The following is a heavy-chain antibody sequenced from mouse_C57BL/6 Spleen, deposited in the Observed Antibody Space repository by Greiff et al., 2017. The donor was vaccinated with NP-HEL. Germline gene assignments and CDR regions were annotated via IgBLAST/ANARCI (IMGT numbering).Heavy chain of an antibody. J-gene: IGHJ3*01. CDR3: ARTGAPSYGSSWGFAY. CDR2: INPSNGGT. D-gene: IGHD1-1*01. V-gene: IGHV1-53*01. Sequence: QVQLQQPGTELVKPGASVKLSCKASGHTFTSYWMHWVKQRPGQGLEWIGNINPSNGGTNYNEKFKSKATLTVDKSSSTAYMQLSSLTSEDSAVYYCARTGAPSYGSSWGFAYWGQGTLVTVSA. CDR1: GHTFTSYW.